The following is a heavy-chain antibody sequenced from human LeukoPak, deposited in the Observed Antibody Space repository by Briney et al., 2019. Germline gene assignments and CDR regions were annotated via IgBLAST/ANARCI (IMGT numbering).Heavy chain of an antibody. V-gene: IGHV1-2*02. Sequence: ASVKVSCKASGYTFTGYYMHWVRQAPGQGLEWMGWINPNSGGTNYAQKFQGRVTRTRGTSISTAYMELSRLRSDDTAVYYCARDGGELTTVTEFDYWDQGTLVTVSS. CDR2: INPNSGGT. CDR3: ARDGGELTTVTEFDY. CDR1: GYTFTGYY. J-gene: IGHJ4*02. D-gene: IGHD4-11*01.